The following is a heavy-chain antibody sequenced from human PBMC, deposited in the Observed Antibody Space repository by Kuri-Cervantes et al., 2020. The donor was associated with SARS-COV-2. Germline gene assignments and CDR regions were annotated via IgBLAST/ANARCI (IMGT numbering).Heavy chain of an antibody. V-gene: IGHV1-2*02. J-gene: IGHJ3*02. CDR1: GYTFTGYY. D-gene: IGHD4-17*01. CDR3: ARDGLDYGDYVRLYLGAFDI. CDR2: INPNSGGT. Sequence: GGSLRLSCKGSGYTFTGYYMHWVRQSPGQGLEWMGWINPNSGGTNYAQKFQGRVTMTRDTSISTAYMELSRLRSDDTAVYYCARDGLDYGDYVRLYLGAFDIWGQGTMVTVSS.